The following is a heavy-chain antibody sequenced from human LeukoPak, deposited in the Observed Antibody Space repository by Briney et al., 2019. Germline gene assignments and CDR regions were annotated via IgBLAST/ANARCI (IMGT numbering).Heavy chain of an antibody. V-gene: IGHV3-7*01. CDR1: GFTFSDYA. J-gene: IGHJ4*02. Sequence: GGSLRLSCVVSGFTFSDYAMSWVRQAPGKGLEWVAYIKKTGSETYYVDSVKGRFTITRDNTRNSLFLQMYSLRAEDTAVYFCAREDGYCSGGNCYSYFDSWGQGTLVTVSS. CDR3: AREDGYCSGGNCYSYFDS. D-gene: IGHD2-15*01. CDR2: IKKTGSET.